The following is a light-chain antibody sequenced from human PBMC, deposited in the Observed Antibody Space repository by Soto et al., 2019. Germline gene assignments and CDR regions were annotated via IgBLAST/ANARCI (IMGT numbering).Light chain of an antibody. CDR1: QSFTSY. V-gene: IGKV1-39*01. J-gene: IGKJ1*01. CDR3: QRSYSTPWT. Sequence: DIAMTQAPASLPASVGDRVTITCRPSQSFTSYLNWYPQKPGKAPNLLIYAASRLQSGVPSRFSGSRAGPDFTLTISSLQPEDFATYYCQRSYSTPWTFAQGTKVEIK. CDR2: AAS.